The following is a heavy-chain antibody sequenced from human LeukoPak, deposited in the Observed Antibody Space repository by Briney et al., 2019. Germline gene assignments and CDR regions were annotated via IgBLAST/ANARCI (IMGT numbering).Heavy chain of an antibody. J-gene: IGHJ3*02. Sequence: SVKVSCKASGGIFSSYTISWVRQAPGQGLEWMGRIIPILGIANYAQKFQGRVTITADKSTSTAYMELSSLRSEDTAVYYCASARHFRQQYCSSTSCYSPDAFDIWGQGTMVTVSS. D-gene: IGHD2-2*02. V-gene: IGHV1-69*02. CDR1: GGIFSSYT. CDR3: ASARHFRQQYCSSTSCYSPDAFDI. CDR2: IIPILGIA.